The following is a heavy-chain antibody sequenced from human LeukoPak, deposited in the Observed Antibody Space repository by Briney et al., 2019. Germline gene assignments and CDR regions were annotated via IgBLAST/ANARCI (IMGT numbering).Heavy chain of an antibody. J-gene: IGHJ3*02. D-gene: IGHD3-22*01. Sequence: PGGSLRLSCAASGFTFSSYGMHWVRQAPGKGLEWVAFIRYDGSNKYYADSVKGRFTISRDNGKTSLYLQMNSLRAEDTALYYCARVFYYGSTGTDAFDIWGQGTMVTVSS. CDR3: ARVFYYGSTGTDAFDI. V-gene: IGHV3-30*02. CDR1: GFTFSSYG. CDR2: IRYDGSNK.